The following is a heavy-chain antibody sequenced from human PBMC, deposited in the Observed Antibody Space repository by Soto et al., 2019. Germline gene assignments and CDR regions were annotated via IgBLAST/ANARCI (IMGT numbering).Heavy chain of an antibody. CDR1: GYTFTSYG. Sequence: GASVKVSCKASGYTFTSYGISWVRQAPGQGLEWMGWSSAYNGNTNYAQKLQGRVTMTTDTSTSTAYMELRSLRSDDTAVYYCARDLGNYYYYGMDVWGQGTTVTVSS. CDR3: ARDLGNYYYYGMDV. CDR2: SSAYNGNT. J-gene: IGHJ6*02. V-gene: IGHV1-18*04.